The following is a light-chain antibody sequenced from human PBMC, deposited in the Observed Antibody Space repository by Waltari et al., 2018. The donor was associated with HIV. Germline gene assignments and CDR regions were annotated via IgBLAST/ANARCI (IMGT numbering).Light chain of an antibody. CDR2: ANS. V-gene: IGLV3-9*01. CDR1: NIGSKS. J-gene: IGLJ2*01. CDR3: QVWDTGLVV. Sequence: SYVLTQPPSVSVAPGQTARIACGGNNIGSKSVHWYQQKPGQAPVVVIYANSNRPSGIPERFSGSNSGNKATLTISRAQGGDDADYYCQVWDTGLVVFGAGTKLTVL.